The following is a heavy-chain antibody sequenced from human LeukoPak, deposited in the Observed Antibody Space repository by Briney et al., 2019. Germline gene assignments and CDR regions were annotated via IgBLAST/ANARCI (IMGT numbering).Heavy chain of an antibody. D-gene: IGHD1-26*01. CDR1: GFTFSSYW. CDR2: INTDGSST. V-gene: IGHV3-74*01. J-gene: IGHJ4*02. Sequence: GGSLRLSCAASGFTFSSYWMHWVRQVPGKGLVWVSRINTDGSSTSYADSVKGRFTISRDSSKNTLYLQMNSLRAEDTAVYYCARESPYDSGGSEDDYWGQGTLVTVSS. CDR3: ARESPYDSGGSEDDY.